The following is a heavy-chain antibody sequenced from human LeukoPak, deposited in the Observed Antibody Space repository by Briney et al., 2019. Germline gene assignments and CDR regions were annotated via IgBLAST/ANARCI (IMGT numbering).Heavy chain of an antibody. CDR1: VYSISSGYY. J-gene: IGHJ6*03. V-gene: IGHV4-38-2*02. CDR3: ARDARDPNCSGGSCYYYYYYMDV. D-gene: IGHD2-15*01. CDR2: IYQRCDT. Sequence: SETLSLTCTVSVYSISSGYYWGWIGRPPGKGLEWIGNIYQRCDTYYSPSLKGRATISVETSNNQFSRKLSSVTAADTAVYYCARDARDPNCSGGSCYYYYYYMDVWGKGTTVTVSS.